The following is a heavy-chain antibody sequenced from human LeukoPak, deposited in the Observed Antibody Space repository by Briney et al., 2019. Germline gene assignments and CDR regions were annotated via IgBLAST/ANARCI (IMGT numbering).Heavy chain of an antibody. CDR3: ARVPVAAAEGWFDP. Sequence: ASVKVSCKASGYTFTSYGISWVRQAPGQGLEWMGWSSAYNGNTNYAQKLQGRVTMTTDTSTSAAYMELRSLRSDDTAVYYCARVPVAAAEGWFDPWGQGTLVTVSS. D-gene: IGHD6-13*01. J-gene: IGHJ5*02. V-gene: IGHV1-18*01. CDR1: GYTFTSYG. CDR2: SSAYNGNT.